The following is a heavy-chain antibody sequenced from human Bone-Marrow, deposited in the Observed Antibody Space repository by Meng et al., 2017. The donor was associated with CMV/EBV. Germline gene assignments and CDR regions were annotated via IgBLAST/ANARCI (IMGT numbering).Heavy chain of an antibody. CDR3: AIARGVSPFDP. D-gene: IGHD3-10*01. Sequence: GGSLRLSCAASGFTFSSYAMHWVRQAPGKGLEWVAVISYDGSNKYYADSVKGRFTISRDNSKNTLYLQMNSLRAEDTAVYYCAIARGVSPFDPWGQGTLVTVSS. CDR2: ISYDGSNK. V-gene: IGHV3-30*04. J-gene: IGHJ5*02. CDR1: GFTFSSYA.